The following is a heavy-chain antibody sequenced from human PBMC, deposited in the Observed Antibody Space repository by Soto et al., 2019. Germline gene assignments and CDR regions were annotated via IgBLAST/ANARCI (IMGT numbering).Heavy chain of an antibody. Sequence: PSETLSLTCTVSGGSISSGDYYWSWIRQPPGKGLEWIGYIYYSGSTYYNPSLKSRVTISVDTSKNQFSLKLSSVTAADTAVYYCARGYCTNGVCYTGLNYFDYWGQGPLVTVYS. CDR2: IYYSGST. CDR3: ARGYCTNGVCYTGLNYFDY. CDR1: GGSISSGDYY. J-gene: IGHJ4*02. D-gene: IGHD2-8*01. V-gene: IGHV4-30-4*01.